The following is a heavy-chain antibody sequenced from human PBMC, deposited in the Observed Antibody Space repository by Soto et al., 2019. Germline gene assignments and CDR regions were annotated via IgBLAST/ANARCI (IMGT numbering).Heavy chain of an antibody. CDR1: GFTFRNYN. CDR3: ARDIASPGGDYFDS. Sequence: EVQLVESGGGLVKAGGSLRLFCTASGFTFRNYNMNVVRQAPGKGLEWVSSISTGGAYMFYADSVKGRFTISRDNAQNSLFLQIDRPRAEDTAVYYCARDIASPGGDYFDSWGQGTLVTVSS. V-gene: IGHV3-21*06. D-gene: IGHD2-21*01. J-gene: IGHJ4*02. CDR2: ISTGGAYM.